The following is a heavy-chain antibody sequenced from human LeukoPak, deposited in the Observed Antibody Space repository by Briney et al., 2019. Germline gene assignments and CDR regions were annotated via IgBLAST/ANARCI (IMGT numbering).Heavy chain of an antibody. D-gene: IGHD1/OR15-1a*01. J-gene: IGHJ4*02. Sequence: GGSLRLSCAASGFTFSSYSMNWVRQAPGKGLEWVSSISSSSSYIYYADSVKGRFTISRDNAKNSLYLQMNSLRAEDTAVYYCASGTTATADPFDYWGQGTLVTVSS. CDR2: ISSSSSYI. CDR1: GFTFSSYS. V-gene: IGHV3-21*01. CDR3: ASGTTATADPFDY.